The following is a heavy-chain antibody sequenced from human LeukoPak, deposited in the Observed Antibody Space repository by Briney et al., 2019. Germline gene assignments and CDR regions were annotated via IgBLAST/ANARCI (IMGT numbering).Heavy chain of an antibody. J-gene: IGHJ4*02. V-gene: IGHV3-23*01. CDR1: GLTFSSYA. D-gene: IGHD3-10*01. CDR3: AKDLDTMVRGVNVY. Sequence: GGSLRLSCVASGLTFSSYAMSWVRQAPGKGLEWVSVISGSGDSTNYADSVKGRFTISRDNSKNTLYLQMNSLRVEDTAVYNCAKDLDTMVRGVNVYWGQGTLVTVAS. CDR2: ISGSGDST.